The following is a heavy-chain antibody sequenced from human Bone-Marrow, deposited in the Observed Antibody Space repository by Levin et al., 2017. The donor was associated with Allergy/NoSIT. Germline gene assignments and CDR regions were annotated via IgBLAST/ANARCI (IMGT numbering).Heavy chain of an antibody. Sequence: GGSLRLSCAASGFTFSSYAMHWVRQAPGKGLEWVAVISYDGSNKYYADSVKGRFTISRDNSKNTLYLQMNSLRAEDTAVYYCARDPSPRYYDSSGLDYWGQGTLVTVSS. CDR3: ARDPSPRYYDSSGLDY. J-gene: IGHJ4*02. V-gene: IGHV3-30*04. CDR1: GFTFSSYA. D-gene: IGHD3-22*01. CDR2: ISYDGSNK.